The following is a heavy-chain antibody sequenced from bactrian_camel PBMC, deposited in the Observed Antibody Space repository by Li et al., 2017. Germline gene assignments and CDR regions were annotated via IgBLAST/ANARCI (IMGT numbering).Heavy chain of an antibody. CDR1: GYTYTSDC. CDR3: AHAPGCGGRWWNRVGAY. D-gene: IGHD6*01. J-gene: IGHJ4*01. Sequence: QLVESGGGSVQAGGSLRLSCAASGYTYTSDCMGWFRQAPGEEHEGVATIDVDGTATYEDSVKGRFTVSKDSAKKTLYLQMNSLKPEDTAMYYCAHAPGCGGRWWNRVGAYWGQGTQVTVS. CDR2: IDVDGTA. V-gene: IGHV3S42*01.